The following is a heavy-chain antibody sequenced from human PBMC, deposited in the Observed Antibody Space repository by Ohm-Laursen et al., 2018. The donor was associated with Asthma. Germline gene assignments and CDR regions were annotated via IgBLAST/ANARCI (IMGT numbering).Heavy chain of an antibody. V-gene: IGHV1-69*13. CDR1: GGTFSSYA. CDR3: ASPLGDMGYYYGMDV. CDR2: IIPIFGTA. Sequence: SVKVSCKASGGTFSSYAISWVRQAPGQGLEWMGGIIPIFGTANYAQKFQGRVTITADESTSTAYMELSSLRSEDTAVYYCASPLGDMGYYYGMDVWGQGTTVTVSS. D-gene: IGHD2-15*01. J-gene: IGHJ6*02.